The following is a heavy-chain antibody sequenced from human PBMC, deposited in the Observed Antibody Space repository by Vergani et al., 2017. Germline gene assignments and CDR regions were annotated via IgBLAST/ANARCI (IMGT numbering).Heavy chain of an antibody. CDR1: GFTFTAHG. D-gene: IGHD3-16*01. CDR3: AKGLGITLTAVWGGLDS. J-gene: IGHJ4*02. V-gene: IGHV3-23*01. CDR2: ISGQNFRT. Sequence: EVQLLESGGGSAQPGESLRLSCVASGFTFTAHGLNWVRQAPGKGLEWVSGISGQNFRTHYADSVKGRFTISRDDSNNTVYLQINSLRAEDTATYFCAKGLGITLTAVWGGLDSWGPGTVVLVSS.